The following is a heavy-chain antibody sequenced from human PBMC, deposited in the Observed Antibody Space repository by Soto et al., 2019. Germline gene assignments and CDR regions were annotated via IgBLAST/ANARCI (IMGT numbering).Heavy chain of an antibody. D-gene: IGHD3-22*01. V-gene: IGHV3-49*03. CDR3: TRDSSGYGDSYFDY. Sequence: AGGSLRLSCTASGFTFGDYAMSWFRQAPGKGLEWVGFIRSKAYGGTTEYAASVKGRFTISRDDSKSIAYLQMNSLKTEDTAVYYCTRDSSGYGDSYFDYWGQGTLVTVSS. CDR2: IRSKAYGGTT. CDR1: GFTFGDYA. J-gene: IGHJ4*02.